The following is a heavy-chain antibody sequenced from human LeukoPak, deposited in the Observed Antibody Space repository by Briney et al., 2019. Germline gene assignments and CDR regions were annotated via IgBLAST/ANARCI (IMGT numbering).Heavy chain of an antibody. CDR2: MSSNGGSR. D-gene: IGHD1-1*01. CDR1: GFTFSSYA. CDR3: VVQGWVFRAPTQYYFDY. J-gene: IGHJ4*02. Sequence: PGGSLRLSCSASGFTFSSYAMHWVRQAPGKGLEYVSAMSSNGGSRYYADSVKGRFTISRDNSKNTLYLQMSSLRAEDTAVYYCVVQGWVFRAPTQYYFDYWGQGTLVTVSS. V-gene: IGHV3-64D*06.